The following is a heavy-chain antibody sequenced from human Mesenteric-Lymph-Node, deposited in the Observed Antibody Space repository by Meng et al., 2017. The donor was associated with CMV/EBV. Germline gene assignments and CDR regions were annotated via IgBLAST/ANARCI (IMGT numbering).Heavy chain of an antibody. J-gene: IGHJ6*02. V-gene: IGHV4-31*03. CDR1: GGSIRSGGYY. D-gene: IGHD2-21*02. CDR2: IYHSGTT. CDR3: ARILGGYGGDPDNYYYYGMDV. Sequence: SETLSLTCTVSGGSIRSGGYYWSWIRQHPGKGLEWIGCIYHSGTTYYNPSLKSRVIISVDTSKNQFSLKLSSVTAADTAVYYCARILGGYGGDPDNYYYYGMDVWGQGTTVTVSS.